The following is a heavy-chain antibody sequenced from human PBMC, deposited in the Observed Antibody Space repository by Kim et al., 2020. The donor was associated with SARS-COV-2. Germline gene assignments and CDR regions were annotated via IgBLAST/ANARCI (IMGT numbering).Heavy chain of an antibody. J-gene: IGHJ4*02. Sequence: NYNPSLKSRVTISVDTSKNQFSLKLSSVTAADTAVYYCARSTSSHFTFDYWGQGTLVTVSS. CDR3: ARSTSSHFTFDY. V-gene: IGHV4-59*01. D-gene: IGHD6-6*01.